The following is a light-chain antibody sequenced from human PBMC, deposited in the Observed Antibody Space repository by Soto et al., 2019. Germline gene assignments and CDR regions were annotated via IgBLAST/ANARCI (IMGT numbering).Light chain of an antibody. V-gene: IGKV3-15*01. CDR2: GAS. Sequence: EIVMTQSPATLSVSPGERATLSCRASQSVSSNLAWYQQKPGQAPRLLIYGASTSATGIPARFSGSGSGTEFTLTISSLLSEDFAVYCCQQYNNWPPITFGPGTKVDIK. CDR3: QQYNNWPPIT. J-gene: IGKJ3*01. CDR1: QSVSSN.